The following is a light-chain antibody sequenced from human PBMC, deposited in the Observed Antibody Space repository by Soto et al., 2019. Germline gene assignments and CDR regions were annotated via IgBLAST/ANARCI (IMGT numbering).Light chain of an antibody. CDR2: EVS. CDR1: SSDVGSYNY. Sequence: QSVLTQPASVSGSPGPSITISCTGTSSDVGSYNYVSWYQLHTGKAPKLMIYEVSNRPSEVSNRFSGSKSGDTASLTISGLQAEDEADYYCSSYTTRTTLDGFGTGTKVTVL. CDR3: SSYTTRTTLDG. V-gene: IGLV2-14*01. J-gene: IGLJ1*01.